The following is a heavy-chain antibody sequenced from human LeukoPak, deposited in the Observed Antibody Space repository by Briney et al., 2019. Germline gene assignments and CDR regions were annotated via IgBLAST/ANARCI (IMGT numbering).Heavy chain of an antibody. CDR1: GYSITSGFS. CDR3: AREGAVPGLDT. CDR2: ISHSGTT. Sequence: SETLSLTCAVSGYSITSGFSWGWIRQPPGKGLEWIGTISHSGTTDYKSTLESRLTISMDTSKNLFSLRLTSVTAADTAVYYCAREGAVPGLDTWGQGTLVTVSS. D-gene: IGHD3-16*01. J-gene: IGHJ5*02. V-gene: IGHV4-38-2*02.